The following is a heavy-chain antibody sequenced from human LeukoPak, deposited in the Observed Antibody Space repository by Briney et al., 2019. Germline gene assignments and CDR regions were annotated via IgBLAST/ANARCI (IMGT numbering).Heavy chain of an antibody. J-gene: IGHJ6*02. Sequence: ASVKVSCKASGGTFSSYAISWVRQAPGQGLEWMGGIIPIFGTANYAQKFQGRVTMTRDTSTSTVYMELSSLRSEDTAVYYCARSMVVVAAKNLYGMDVWGQGTTVTVSS. D-gene: IGHD2-15*01. CDR1: GGTFSSYA. V-gene: IGHV1-69*05. CDR3: ARSMVVVAAKNLYGMDV. CDR2: IIPIFGTA.